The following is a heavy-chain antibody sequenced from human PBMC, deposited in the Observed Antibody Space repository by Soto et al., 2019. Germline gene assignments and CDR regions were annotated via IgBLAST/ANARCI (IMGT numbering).Heavy chain of an antibody. CDR2: IGGSGGST. CDR3: AKDLRVYGDFYKSY. J-gene: IGHJ4*02. V-gene: IGHV3-23*01. Sequence: EVQLLESGGGLVQPGGSLRPSCAASGFTFSSNAMSWVGQAPGKGLEWVSAIGGSGGSTYYADSVKGRFTISRDNSKNTLYLQMNSLRAEDTAVYYCAKDLRVYGDFYKSYWGQGTLVTVSS. CDR1: GFTFSSNA. D-gene: IGHD4-17*01.